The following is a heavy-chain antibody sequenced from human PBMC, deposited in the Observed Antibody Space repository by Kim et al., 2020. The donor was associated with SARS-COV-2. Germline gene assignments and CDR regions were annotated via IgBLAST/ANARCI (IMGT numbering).Heavy chain of an antibody. CDR2: ITGSGDTT. CDR3: AKDVGGSYTFHHYYGMDV. V-gene: IGHV3-23*01. CDR1: GFTFSSCA. D-gene: IGHD1-26*01. Sequence: GGSLRLSCAASGFTFSSCAMSWVRQAPGKGLEWVSVITGSGDTTYYADSVKGRLTISRDNRKNTLYLQMNSLRAEDTAVYYCAKDVGGSYTFHHYYGMDVWGQGTTVTVSS. J-gene: IGHJ6*02.